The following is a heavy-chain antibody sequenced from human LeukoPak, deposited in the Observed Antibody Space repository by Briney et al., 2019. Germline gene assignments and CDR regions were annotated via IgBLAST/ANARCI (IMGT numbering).Heavy chain of an antibody. CDR3: ASLLGYCSSTSCSNWFDP. Sequence: PSETLSLTCAVYGGSFSGYYWSWIRQPPGKGLEWIGEINHSGSTNYNPSLKSRVIISVDTSKNQFSLKLSSVTAADTAVYYCASLLGYCSSTSCSNWFDPWGQGTLVTVSS. D-gene: IGHD2-2*01. J-gene: IGHJ5*02. CDR1: GGSFSGYY. CDR2: INHSGST. V-gene: IGHV4-34*01.